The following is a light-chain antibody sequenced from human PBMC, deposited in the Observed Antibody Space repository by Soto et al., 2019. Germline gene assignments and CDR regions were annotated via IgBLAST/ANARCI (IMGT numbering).Light chain of an antibody. CDR1: SSNIGGNY. V-gene: IGLV1-47*01. J-gene: IGLJ2*01. CDR2: RNS. Sequence: QSVLTQPPSASGTPGQRVTISCSGSSSNIGGNYAYWYQQLPGTAPKLLIYRNSQRPSGVPDRFSGSKSGTSASLAISGLRSEDEADYYCAAWDDSLSGVVFGGGTKLTGL. CDR3: AAWDDSLSGVV.